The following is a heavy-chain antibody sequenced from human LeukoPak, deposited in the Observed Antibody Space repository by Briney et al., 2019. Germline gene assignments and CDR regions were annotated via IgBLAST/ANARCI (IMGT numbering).Heavy chain of an antibody. Sequence: ASVKVSCKASGYTFTGYYMHWVRQAPGQELEWMGWINPNSGGTNYAQKFQGRVTMTRDTSISTAYMELSRLRSDDTAVYYCAIACSSTSCGYFQHWGQGTLVTVSS. CDR2: INPNSGGT. CDR3: AIACSSTSCGYFQH. CDR1: GYTFTGYY. V-gene: IGHV1-2*02. J-gene: IGHJ1*01. D-gene: IGHD2-2*01.